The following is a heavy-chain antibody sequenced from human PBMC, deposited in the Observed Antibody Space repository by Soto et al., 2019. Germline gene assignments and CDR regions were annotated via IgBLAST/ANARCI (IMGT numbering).Heavy chain of an antibody. CDR3: ARDSSGRHDY. J-gene: IGHJ4*02. CDR2: IYHGGAT. Sequence: SAPLSLTCTVSGGSLISGSYYWSWIRQPPGKGLEWIGYIYHGGATTYNASLKSRVTISVDTSKNQFFLKVNSVTAADTAVYFCARDSSGRHDYWGQGTPVTVSS. CDR1: GGSLISGSYY. D-gene: IGHD3-22*01. V-gene: IGHV4-61*01.